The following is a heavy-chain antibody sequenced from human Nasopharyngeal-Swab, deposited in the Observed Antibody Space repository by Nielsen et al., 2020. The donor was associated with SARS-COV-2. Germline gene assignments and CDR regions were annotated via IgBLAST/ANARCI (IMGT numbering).Heavy chain of an antibody. CDR2: IHYTGNT. Sequence: SETLSLTCSVSNGSISSYYWSWIRQPPGKGLEWIGYIHYTGNTDYNPSLKSRVTISVDPSKNQFSLTLNSVTAADTPIYYCARGVRPINMVGGVILSLDPWGQGTLVTVSS. V-gene: IGHV4-59*01. D-gene: IGHD3-10*01. CDR1: NGSISSYY. CDR3: ARGVRPINMVGGVILSLDP. J-gene: IGHJ5*02.